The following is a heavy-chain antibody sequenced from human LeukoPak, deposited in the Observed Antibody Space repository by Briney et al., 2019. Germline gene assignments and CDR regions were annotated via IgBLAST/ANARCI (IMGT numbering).Heavy chain of an antibody. CDR1: GFTFSSYD. V-gene: IGHV3-13*01. J-gene: IGHJ4*02. D-gene: IGHD3-22*01. CDR2: IGPTGDT. Sequence: GGSLRLSCAASGFTFSSYDMHWVRQPTGKGLEWVSSIGPTGDTYYPASVKGRFTISRENAKNSFFLQMSSLRAGDTAVYYCARAGIDSSGYYRFDYWGQGTLVTVSS. CDR3: ARAGIDSSGYYRFDY.